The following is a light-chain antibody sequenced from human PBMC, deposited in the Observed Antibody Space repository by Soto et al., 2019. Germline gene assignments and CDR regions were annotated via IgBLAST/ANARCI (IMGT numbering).Light chain of an antibody. V-gene: IGLV1-47*01. CDR3: SAWYVSLGGPA. Sequence: QSVLTQPPSASGTPGQRVTISCSGSNSNIGSKYVYWYQPLPGTAPKLRMYRNHQPPSGVPDRFSGYKSGTSASLAISGLRAEDAADYYCSAWYVSLGGPAFGGGTTLTVL. CDR2: RNH. CDR1: NSNIGSKY. J-gene: IGLJ2*01.